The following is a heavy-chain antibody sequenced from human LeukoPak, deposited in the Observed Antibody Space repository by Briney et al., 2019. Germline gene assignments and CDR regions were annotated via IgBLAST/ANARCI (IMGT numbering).Heavy chain of an antibody. CDR1: GFTFSSYW. D-gene: IGHD3-9*01. J-gene: IGHJ6*02. CDR2: INGDGRNI. CDR3: TRDLMDYDVSTGLHHYYMDV. V-gene: IGHV3-74*01. Sequence: SGGSLRLSCVASGFTFSSYWMHWVRQDPRKGLVWVSRINGDGRNINYADSVRGRLPISRDNAKNTLYLQMNTLRVEDTAVYYCTRDLMDYDVSTGLHHYYMDVWGQGTTVTVSS.